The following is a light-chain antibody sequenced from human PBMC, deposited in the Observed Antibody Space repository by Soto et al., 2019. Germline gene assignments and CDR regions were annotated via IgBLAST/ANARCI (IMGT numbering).Light chain of an antibody. V-gene: IGLV2-8*01. CDR2: EVN. Sequence: QSALTQPPSASGSPGQSVTISCTGTSSDVGAYNYVSWYQQYPGKAPKLMIYEVNKRPSGVPDRFSGSKSGKTASLTVSGRQPEDEADYHCPSYAGSNIWVFGGGTKVTVL. CDR1: SSDVGAYNY. CDR3: PSYAGSNIWV. J-gene: IGLJ3*02.